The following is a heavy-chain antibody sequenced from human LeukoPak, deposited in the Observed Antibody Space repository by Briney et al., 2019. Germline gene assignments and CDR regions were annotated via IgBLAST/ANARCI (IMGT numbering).Heavy chain of an antibody. CDR1: GDSINSHY. CDR2: FYGSGST. D-gene: IGHD2/OR15-2a*01. Sequence: SETLSLTCTVSGDSINSHYWSWIRQPPGKGLEWIGFFYGSGSTNYKSSLKSRVTMSVDTSKNQFSLKLSSVTAADTAVYYCARVLQNYYHLDVWGTGTTVTVSS. CDR3: ARVLQNYYHLDV. V-gene: IGHV4-59*11. J-gene: IGHJ6*03.